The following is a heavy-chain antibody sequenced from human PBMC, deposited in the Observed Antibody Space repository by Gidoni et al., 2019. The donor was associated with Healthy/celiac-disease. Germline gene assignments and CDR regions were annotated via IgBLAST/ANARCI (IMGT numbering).Heavy chain of an antibody. D-gene: IGHD6-6*01. CDR2: ISWNSGSI. Sequence: EVQLVESGGGLVQPGRSLRLSCAASGFTFDDYAMHWVRQAPGKGLEWVSGISWNSGSIGYADSVKGRFTISRDNAKDSLYLQMNSLRAEDTALYYCAKGSSSPPLTPVDYWGQGTLVTVSS. CDR1: GFTFDDYA. J-gene: IGHJ4*02. CDR3: AKGSSSPPLTPVDY. V-gene: IGHV3-9*01.